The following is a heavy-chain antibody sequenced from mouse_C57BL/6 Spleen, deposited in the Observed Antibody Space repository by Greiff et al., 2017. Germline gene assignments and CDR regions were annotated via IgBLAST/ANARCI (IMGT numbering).Heavy chain of an antibody. D-gene: IGHD2-4*01. Sequence: QVQLQQSGAELVRPGASVTLSCKASGYTFTDYEMHWVKQTPVHGLEWIGAIDPETGGTAYNQKFKGKAILTADKSSSTAYMELRSLTSEDSAVYYCTRPIYDDYAWFAYWGQGTLVTVSA. CDR3: TRPIYDDYAWFAY. V-gene: IGHV1-15*01. CDR2: IDPETGGT. CDR1: GYTFTDYE. J-gene: IGHJ3*01.